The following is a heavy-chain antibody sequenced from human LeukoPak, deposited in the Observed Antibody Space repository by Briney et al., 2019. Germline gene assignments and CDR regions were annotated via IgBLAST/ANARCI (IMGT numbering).Heavy chain of an antibody. J-gene: IGHJ4*01. CDR2: ISGSGGDT. V-gene: IGHV3-23*01. Sequence: GGSLRLSCAASGFTFSNFLMTWVRQAPGKGPEWVSAISGSGGDTYYADSVKGRFTISRDNSKNTLYLQMNSLRAQDTAVYYCAKKGATTGDFDYWGHGTLVTVSS. CDR1: GFTFSNFL. D-gene: IGHD1-26*01. CDR3: AKKGATTGDFDY.